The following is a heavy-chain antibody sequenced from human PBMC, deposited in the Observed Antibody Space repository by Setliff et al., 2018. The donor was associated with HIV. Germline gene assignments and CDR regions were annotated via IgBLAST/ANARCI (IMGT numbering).Heavy chain of an antibody. CDR1: GGTFSNYA. CDR2: IIPIFGST. CDR3: ARDGTIYYDSSGYYPLPFDY. D-gene: IGHD3-22*01. J-gene: IGHJ4*02. Sequence: SVKVSCKASGGTFSNYAISWVRQAPGQGLEWRGGIIPIFGSTKYAQKFQGRVTITADESTSTADMELSSLRSEDTAFYYCARDGTIYYDSSGYYPLPFDYWGQGTLVTVSS. V-gene: IGHV1-69*13.